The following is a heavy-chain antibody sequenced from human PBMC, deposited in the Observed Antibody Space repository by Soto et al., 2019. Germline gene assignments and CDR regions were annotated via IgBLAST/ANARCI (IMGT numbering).Heavy chain of an antibody. Sequence: QVQLVQSVAEVKKPGSAVKVSCKASGGTFSSYAVSWVRQAPGQGLEWMGGIIPIFGTANYAQKVQGRVTITADEYTSPAYMERSSLRSEDTAVYYCARGGPHKNWFDHWGQGTLVTVSS. D-gene: IGHD2-21*01. CDR2: IIPIFGTA. V-gene: IGHV1-69*12. CDR3: ARGGPHKNWFDH. J-gene: IGHJ5*02. CDR1: GGTFSSYA.